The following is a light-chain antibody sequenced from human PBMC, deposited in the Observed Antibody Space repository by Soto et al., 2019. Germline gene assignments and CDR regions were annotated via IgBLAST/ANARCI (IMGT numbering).Light chain of an antibody. Sequence: EIVLSQSPVTLSLSPGERATLSCRASQRVSSTSLSWYQQKPGQAPRLLIYSASSRATGIPDRFSGSGSGTDFALTISRLEPEDFAVYYCQQYARSPRMYTFGQGTKLEMK. CDR3: QQYARSPRMYT. CDR1: QRVSSTS. J-gene: IGKJ2*01. V-gene: IGKV3-20*01. CDR2: SAS.